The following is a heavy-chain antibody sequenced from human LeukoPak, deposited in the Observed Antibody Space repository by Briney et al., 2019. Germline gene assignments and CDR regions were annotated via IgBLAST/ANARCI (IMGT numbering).Heavy chain of an antibody. Sequence: ASVKVSCKASGYTFTRHAMNWMRQAPGQGLEWMGWINTNTGNPAYAQGFTGRFVFSLDTSVSTAYLQISSLKAEDTAVYYCAREKRSDYYVGFWFDPWGQGTLVTVSS. CDR2: INTNTGNP. V-gene: IGHV7-4-1*02. D-gene: IGHD3-10*02. J-gene: IGHJ5*02. CDR1: GYTFTRHA. CDR3: AREKRSDYYVGFWFDP.